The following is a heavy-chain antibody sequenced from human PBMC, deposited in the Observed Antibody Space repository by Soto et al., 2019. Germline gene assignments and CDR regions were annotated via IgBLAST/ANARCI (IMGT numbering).Heavy chain of an antibody. D-gene: IGHD1-26*01. V-gene: IGHV4-61*01. Sequence: PSQTLSLTCTVSVGSVSSRFYYYTWIRQHPGKGLEWIGYIYNSVTTNYNSSLESRVTISVDTSKNMFSLRLSSVPAADTAVYYCEGADSGNYYRGFQMWGQGKMVTVSS. CDR2: IYNSVTT. CDR1: VGSVSSRFYY. CDR3: EGADSGNYYRGFQM. J-gene: IGHJ3*02.